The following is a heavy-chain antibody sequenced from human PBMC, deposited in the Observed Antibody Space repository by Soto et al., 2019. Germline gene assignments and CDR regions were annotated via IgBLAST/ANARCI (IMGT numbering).Heavy chain of an antibody. CDR2: IYPRGST. V-gene: IGHV4-31*03. Sequence: PSETLSLTCTVSGASISNTGNYWGRIRQSPWKGLEWIGYIYPRGSTSYSPSLRSRLSISVDTSQNQFSLSLNSVTVADTAVYFCARGYYGSGSYFQAYYAYRGQGTLVTVSS. J-gene: IGHJ4*02. D-gene: IGHD3-10*01. CDR1: GASISNTGNY. CDR3: ARGYYGSGSYFQAYYAY.